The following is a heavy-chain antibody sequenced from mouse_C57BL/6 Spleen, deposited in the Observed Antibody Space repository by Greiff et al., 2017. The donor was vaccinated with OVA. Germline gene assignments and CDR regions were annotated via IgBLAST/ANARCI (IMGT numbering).Heavy chain of an antibody. CDR3: ARKTGSSYGGYAMDY. Sequence: QVQLQQSGAELARPGASVKLSCKASGYTFTSYGISWVKQRTGQGLEWIGEIYPRSGNTYYNEKFKGKATLTADKSSSTAYMELRSLTSEDAAVYFCARKTGSSYGGYAMDYWGQGTSVTVSS. V-gene: IGHV1-81*01. CDR2: IYPRSGNT. D-gene: IGHD1-1*01. J-gene: IGHJ4*01. CDR1: GYTFTSYG.